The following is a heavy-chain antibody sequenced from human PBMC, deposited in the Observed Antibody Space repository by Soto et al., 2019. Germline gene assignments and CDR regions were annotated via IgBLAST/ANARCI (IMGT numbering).Heavy chain of an antibody. CDR3: ARSPMQADAFDI. V-gene: IGHV1-2*04. Sequence: ASMKVSCKPSEYTFTAYYMHWVRQAPGQGLEWMGWINPNSGGTNYAQKFQGWGTMTVDTSISTAYMELSRLRSDDTAVYYCARSPMQADAFDIWGQGTMVTVS. CDR1: EYTFTAYY. D-gene: IGHD2-2*01. CDR2: INPNSGGT. J-gene: IGHJ3*02.